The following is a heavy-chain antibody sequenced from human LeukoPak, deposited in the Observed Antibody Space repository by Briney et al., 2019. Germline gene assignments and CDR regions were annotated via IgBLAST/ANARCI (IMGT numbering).Heavy chain of an antibody. CDR1: VFIFSTYA. Sequence: GGSLRLSCVASVFIFSTYAMSWVRQAPGKGLEWVSGISGSGGSTYYADSVKGRFTISRDNAKNSLYLQMNSLRAEDTALYYCGRGPYDSSGYYAAFDYWGQGTLVTVSS. CDR3: GRGPYDSSGYYAAFDY. J-gene: IGHJ4*02. D-gene: IGHD3-22*01. V-gene: IGHV3-23*01. CDR2: ISGSGGST.